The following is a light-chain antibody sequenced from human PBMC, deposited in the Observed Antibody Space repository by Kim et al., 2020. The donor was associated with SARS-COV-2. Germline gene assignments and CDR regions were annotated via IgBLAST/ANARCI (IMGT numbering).Light chain of an antibody. Sequence: LRQIMRIRCPGDSLSYYSATWYQQKPGQAPILIYYSNNHRPSGIPGRFSGTSAGNTASLTITGTQAGDDADYCCTSRDTNEHFVFGAGTQLTVL. J-gene: IGLJ2*01. CDR2: SNN. CDR1: SLSYYS. V-gene: IGLV3-19*01. CDR3: TSRDTNEHFV.